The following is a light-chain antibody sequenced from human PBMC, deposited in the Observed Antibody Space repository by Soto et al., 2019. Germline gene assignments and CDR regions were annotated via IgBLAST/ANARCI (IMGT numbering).Light chain of an antibody. J-gene: IGKJ1*01. CDR3: QQYYSYGT. CDR1: QGISSY. V-gene: IGKV1-8*01. CDR2: AAS. Sequence: AILMTQSTSSLSASTGDRVTITCRASQGISSYLAWYQQKPGKAPKLLIYAASTLQSGVPSRFSGSGSGTDFTLTISCLQSEDFATYYCQQYYSYGTFGQGTK.